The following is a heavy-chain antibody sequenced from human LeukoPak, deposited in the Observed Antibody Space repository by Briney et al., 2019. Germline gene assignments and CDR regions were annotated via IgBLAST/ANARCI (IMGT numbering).Heavy chain of an antibody. D-gene: IGHD2-21*02. Sequence: GASVKVSCKASGYTFTGYSIHWVRQAPGQGLEWMGSINPNSGDTNYPQKFQDRVTLSRDTSISTAYMELTDLRSDDTAMYYCARPNGDYYNWFDPWGQGTLVTVSS. CDR3: ARPNGDYYNWFDP. CDR1: GYTFTGYS. V-gene: IGHV1-2*02. J-gene: IGHJ5*02. CDR2: INPNSGDT.